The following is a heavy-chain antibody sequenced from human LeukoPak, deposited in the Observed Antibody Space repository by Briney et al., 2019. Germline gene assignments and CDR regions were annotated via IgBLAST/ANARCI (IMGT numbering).Heavy chain of an antibody. D-gene: IGHD3-16*02. V-gene: IGHV4-4*07. J-gene: IGHJ4*02. CDR3: ARDRREYFDYVWGSYRVYYFAY. CDR1: GGSISSYY. CDR2: IYTSGST. Sequence: SETLSLTCTVSGGSISSYYWSWIRQPAGKGLEWIGRIYTSGSTNYNPSLKSRVTMSVDTSKNQFSLKLSSVTAADTAVYYCARDRREYFDYVWGSYRVYYFAYWGQGPLVTVSS.